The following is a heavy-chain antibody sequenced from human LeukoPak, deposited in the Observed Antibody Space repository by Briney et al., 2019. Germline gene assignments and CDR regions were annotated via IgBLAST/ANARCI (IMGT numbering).Heavy chain of an antibody. Sequence: GASVKVSCKASGGTFSSYAISWVRQAPGQGLEWMGGIIPIFGTANYAQKFQGRVTITADESTSTAYMELSSLRSEDTAVYCCARDGGGYCSSTSCRGDYWGQGTLVTVSS. CDR3: ARDGGGYCSSTSCRGDY. J-gene: IGHJ4*02. CDR1: GGTFSSYA. D-gene: IGHD2-2*01. V-gene: IGHV1-69*13. CDR2: IIPIFGTA.